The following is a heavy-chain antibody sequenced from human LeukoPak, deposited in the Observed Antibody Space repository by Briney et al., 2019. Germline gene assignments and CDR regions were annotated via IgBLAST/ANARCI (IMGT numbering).Heavy chain of an antibody. CDR1: GFSLSTDALG. CDR3: AHTRSGSWYRYYGMDV. V-gene: IGHV2-5*01. J-gene: IGHJ6*02. CDR2: IYWNDDK. Sequence: KESGPTLHKPTQTLTLTCTFSGFSLSTDALGVGWIRQPPGKALEGLALIYWNDDKRYSPSLKSRLTITKDTSKNQVVLTMTDMDPVDTATYYCAHTRSGSWYRYYGMDVWGQGTTVTVSS. D-gene: IGHD6-13*01.